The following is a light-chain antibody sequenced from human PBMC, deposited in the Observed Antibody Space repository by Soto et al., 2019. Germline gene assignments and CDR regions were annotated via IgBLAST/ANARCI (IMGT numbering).Light chain of an antibody. CDR1: SSDVGSYNL. CDR3: CSYAGSTLYV. Sequence: QSALTQPASVSGSPGQSITISCTGTSSDVGSYNLVSWYRQHPGKARKLMIYEGSKRPSGVSNRFSGSKSGNTASLTISGLQAEDEADYYCCSYAGSTLYVFGTGTKVTVL. CDR2: EGS. V-gene: IGLV2-23*01. J-gene: IGLJ1*01.